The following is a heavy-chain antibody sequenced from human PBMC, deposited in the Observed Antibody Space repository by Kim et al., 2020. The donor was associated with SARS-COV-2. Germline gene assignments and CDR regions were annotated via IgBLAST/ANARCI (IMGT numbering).Heavy chain of an antibody. V-gene: IGHV3-7*01. D-gene: IGHD6-13*01. J-gene: IGHJ4*02. CDR3: ARPADAEPYDY. Sequence: YYVDSVKGRSTISRDNAKNSLYLQLNSLRAEDTAVYYCARPADAEPYDYWGQGTLVTVSS.